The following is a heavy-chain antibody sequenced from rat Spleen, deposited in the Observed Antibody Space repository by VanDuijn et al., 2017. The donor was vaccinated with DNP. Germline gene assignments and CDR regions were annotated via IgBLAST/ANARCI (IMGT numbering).Heavy chain of an antibody. CDR2: INYSGNT. D-gene: IGHD1-11*01. V-gene: IGHV3-3*01. J-gene: IGHJ1*01. Sequence: EVQLQESGPGLVKPSQSLSLTCSVTGFSITSSHRWNWIRTFPGDKLEWMGYINYSGNTAYNPSLRSRISITRDTSKNQFFLQLNSVTTEDTATYYCARGLNYGGYIYSWYFDFWGPGTMVTVSS. CDR3: ARGLNYGGYIYSWYFDF. CDR1: GFSITSSHR.